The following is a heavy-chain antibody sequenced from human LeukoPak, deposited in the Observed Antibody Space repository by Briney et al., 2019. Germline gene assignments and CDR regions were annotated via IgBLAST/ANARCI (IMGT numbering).Heavy chain of an antibody. D-gene: IGHD6-13*01. CDR3: AANDGYSSSWRSRNYYYYMDV. Sequence: SVKVSCKASGFTFTSSAMQWVRQARGQRLEWIGWIVVGSGNTNYAQKFQERVTITRDMSTSTAYMELSSLRSEDTAVYYCAANDGYSSSWRSRNYYYYMDVWGKGTTVTVSS. CDR1: GFTFTSSA. CDR2: IVVGSGNT. V-gene: IGHV1-58*02. J-gene: IGHJ6*03.